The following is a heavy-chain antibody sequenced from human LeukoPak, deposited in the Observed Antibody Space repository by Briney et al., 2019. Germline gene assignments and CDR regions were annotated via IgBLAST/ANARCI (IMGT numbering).Heavy chain of an antibody. J-gene: IGHJ4*02. CDR3: ARGLDAAAGLANFDY. V-gene: IGHV1-18*01. Sequence: ASVKVSCKASGYTFTSYDINWVRQAPGQGLEWMGWISGYNGNTNYAQKFQGRLTISTDPATSTVYMELSSLTSDDAAMYYCARGLDAAAGLANFDYWGQGTQVTVSS. D-gene: IGHD6-25*01. CDR2: ISGYNGNT. CDR1: GYTFTSYD.